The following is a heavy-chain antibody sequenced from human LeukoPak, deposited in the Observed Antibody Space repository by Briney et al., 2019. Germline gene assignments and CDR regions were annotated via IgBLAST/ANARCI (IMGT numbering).Heavy chain of an antibody. J-gene: IGHJ4*02. D-gene: IGHD6-13*01. CDR3: AFGFSSSLGDY. CDR1: GGSISSSSYY. Sequence: SATLSLTCTVSGGSISSSSYYWGWIRQPPGKGLEWIGTIYYSGTTYYNPSLKSRVTISVDTSKNQFSLRLTSVTATDTAVYYCAFGFSSSLGDYWGQGTLVTV. V-gene: IGHV4-39*01. CDR2: IYYSGTT.